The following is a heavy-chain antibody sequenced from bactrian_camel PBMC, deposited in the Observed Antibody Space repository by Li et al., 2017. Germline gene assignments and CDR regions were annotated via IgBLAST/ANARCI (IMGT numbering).Heavy chain of an antibody. J-gene: IGHJ7*01. CDR2: IYIGGSSI. V-gene: IGHV3S54*01. CDR1: GSSTYSSYC. D-gene: IGHD1*01. Sequence: HVQLVESGGGSVQSGGSLRLSCAASGSSTYSSYCMGWFRQAPGKEREGVAAIYIGGSSIFYVDSVKGRFTISQDNANGTLYLQMDSLRPEDTAMYYCASGPWGYCTRTKWEGGMNNWGKGTQVTVS.